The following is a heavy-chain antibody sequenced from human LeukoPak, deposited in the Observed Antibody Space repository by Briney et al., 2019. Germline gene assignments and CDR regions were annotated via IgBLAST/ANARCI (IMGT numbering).Heavy chain of an antibody. D-gene: IGHD2/OR15-2a*01. CDR2: ISSSGSTI. V-gene: IGHV3-11*01. CDR1: GFTFSDYY. CDR3: AKARLRSNWYFDL. Sequence: GGSLRLSCAASGFTFSDYYMSWIRQAPGKGLEWVSYISSSGSTIYYADSVKGRFTISRDNAKNSLYLQMNSLRAEDTAVYYCAKARLRSNWYFDLWGRGTLVTVSS. J-gene: IGHJ2*01.